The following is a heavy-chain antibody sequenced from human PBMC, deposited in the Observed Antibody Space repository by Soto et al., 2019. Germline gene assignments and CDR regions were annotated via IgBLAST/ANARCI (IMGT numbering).Heavy chain of an antibody. J-gene: IGHJ4*02. V-gene: IGHV1-18*01. CDR3: ARGYCSGGSCQTFDY. Sequence: ASVKVSCKASGYTFTSYCISWVRQAPGQGLEWMGWISAYNGNTNYAQKLQGRVTMTTDTSTSTAYMELRSLRSDDTAVYYCARGYCSGGSCQTFDYWGQGTLVTVSS. D-gene: IGHD2-15*01. CDR2: ISAYNGNT. CDR1: GYTFTSYC.